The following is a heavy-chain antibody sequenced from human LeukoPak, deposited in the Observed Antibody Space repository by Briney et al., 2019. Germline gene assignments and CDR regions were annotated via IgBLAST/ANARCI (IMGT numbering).Heavy chain of an antibody. D-gene: IGHD2-21*01. CDR3: ARDLWHIARYGHYMDV. CDR2: ISSSSSYI. Sequence: GGSLRLSCAASAFTFSSYTMNWVRQAPGKGLEWVSCISSSSSYIYYADSVKGRFTNSRDNAKNSLYLQMNSLRAESTAVYYCARDLWHIARYGHYMDVWGKGTTVTISS. CDR1: AFTFSSYT. V-gene: IGHV3-21*01. J-gene: IGHJ6*03.